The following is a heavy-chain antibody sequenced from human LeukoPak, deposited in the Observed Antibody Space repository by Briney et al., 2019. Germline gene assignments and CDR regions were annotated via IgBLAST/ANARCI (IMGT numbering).Heavy chain of an antibody. V-gene: IGHV4-30-2*01. J-gene: IGHJ4*02. CDR2: IYHSGST. CDR3: ARCLTDLIAVAGMIDY. CDR1: GGSISSGGYS. D-gene: IGHD6-19*01. Sequence: PSQTLSLTCAVSGGSISSGGYSWSWIRQPPGKGLEWIGYIYHSGSTYYNPSLKSRVTISVDTSKNQFSLKLSSVTATDTAVYYCARCLTDLIAVAGMIDYWGQGTLVTVSS.